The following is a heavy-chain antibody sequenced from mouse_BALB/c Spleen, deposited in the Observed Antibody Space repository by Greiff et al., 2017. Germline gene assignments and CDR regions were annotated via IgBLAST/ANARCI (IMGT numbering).Heavy chain of an antibody. Sequence: ESGPGLVKPSQSLSLTCTVTGYSITSDYAWNWIRQFPGNKLEWIGYISYSGSTSYNPSLKSRISITRDTSKNQFFLQLNSVTTEDTATYDCERDSFFDWFAYWGQGTLVTVSA. CDR2: ISYSGST. V-gene: IGHV3-2*02. CDR1: GYSITSDYA. J-gene: IGHJ3*01. D-gene: IGHD2-12*01. CDR3: ERDSFFDWFAY.